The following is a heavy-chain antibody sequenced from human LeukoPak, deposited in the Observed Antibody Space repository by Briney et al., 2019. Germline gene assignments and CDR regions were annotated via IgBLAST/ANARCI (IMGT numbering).Heavy chain of an antibody. J-gene: IGHJ4*02. V-gene: IGHV3-9*01. Sequence: PGRSLRLSCVVSGFTFDDHSMHWVRQAPGKGLEWVSGISWSGGTLGYADSVKGRFTISRDNSKNTLYLQMNTLRADDTAVYYCAKDHGSSDWYYFDYWGQGTLVTVSS. D-gene: IGHD6-13*01. CDR3: AKDHGSSDWYYFDY. CDR1: GFTFDDHS. CDR2: ISWSGGTL.